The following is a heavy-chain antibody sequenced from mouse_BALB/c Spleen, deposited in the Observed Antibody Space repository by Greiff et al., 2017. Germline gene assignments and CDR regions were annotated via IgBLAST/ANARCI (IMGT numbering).Heavy chain of an antibody. D-gene: IGHD6-5*01. Sequence: DVMLVESGGGLVQPGGSLRLSCATSGFTFTDYYMSLVRQPPGKALEWLGFIRNKANGYTTEYSASVKGRLTISRDNSQSILYLQRNTLRAEDSATDDGARAYGKREYDAMDYWGQGTSVTVSS. CDR3: ARAYGKREYDAMDY. CDR2: IRNKANGYTT. J-gene: IGHJ4*01. V-gene: IGHV7-3*02. CDR1: GFTFTDYY.